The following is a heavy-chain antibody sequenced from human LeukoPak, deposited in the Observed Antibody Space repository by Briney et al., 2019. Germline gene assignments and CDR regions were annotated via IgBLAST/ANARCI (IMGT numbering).Heavy chain of an antibody. V-gene: IGHV4-34*01. D-gene: IGHD3-22*01. Sequence: SETLSLTCAVSGDSLSGQYWNWIRQPPGKGLEWIGEIHAVEGTNYNPSLRSRVTVSLDTSKNQFFLKMSSVAAADTAVYYCASGTDSRKLGYWGQGTLVTVSS. J-gene: IGHJ4*02. CDR1: GDSLSGQY. CDR3: ASGTDSRKLGY. CDR2: IHAVEGT.